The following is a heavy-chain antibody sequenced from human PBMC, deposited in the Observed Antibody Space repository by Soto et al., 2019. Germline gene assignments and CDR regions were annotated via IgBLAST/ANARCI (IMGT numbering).Heavy chain of an antibody. Sequence: SETLSLTCTVSGGSISSSRCHWGWIRQPPGKGLEWIASIKYSGTTFYNPSLKSRVTISVDRSKNQFSLKLSSVTAADTAVYYCARSTRTVTTFDYWGQGTLVTVSS. D-gene: IGHD4-17*01. J-gene: IGHJ4*02. V-gene: IGHV4-39*07. CDR1: GGSISSSRCH. CDR2: IKYSGTT. CDR3: ARSTRTVTTFDY.